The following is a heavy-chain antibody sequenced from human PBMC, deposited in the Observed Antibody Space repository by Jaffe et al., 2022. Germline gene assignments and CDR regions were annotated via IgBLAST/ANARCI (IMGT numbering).Heavy chain of an antibody. CDR1: GYTFTGYY. CDR2: INPNSGGT. J-gene: IGHJ3*02. V-gene: IGHV1-2*02. Sequence: QVQLVQSGAEVKKPGASVKVSCKASGYTFTGYYMHWVRQAPGQGLEWMGWINPNSGGTNYAQKFQGRVTMTRDTSISTAYMELSRLRSDDTAVYYCARASGYYDSSGYYYNAFDIWGQGTMVTVSS. D-gene: IGHD3-22*01. CDR3: ARASGYYDSSGYYYNAFDI.